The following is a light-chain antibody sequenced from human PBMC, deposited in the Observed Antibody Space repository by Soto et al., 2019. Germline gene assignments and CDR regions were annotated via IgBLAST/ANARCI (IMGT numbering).Light chain of an antibody. V-gene: IGLV1-44*01. CDR1: SSNIGSHT. CDR2: SND. CDR3: AAWDDRLNGYYV. Sequence: QSVLTQPPSASGTPGQRVTISCSGSSSNIGSHTVNWFQQLPGTVPKLLIYSNDQRPSGVPDRFSGSKSGTSASLAISGLQSEDDGDYYCAAWDDRLNGYYVFGTGTKVTVL. J-gene: IGLJ1*01.